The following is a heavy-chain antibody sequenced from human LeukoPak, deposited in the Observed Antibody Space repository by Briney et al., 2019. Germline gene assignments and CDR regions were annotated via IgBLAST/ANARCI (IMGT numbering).Heavy chain of an antibody. CDR1: GGSFSGYY. D-gene: IGHD6-13*01. CDR2: INHSGST. J-gene: IGHJ5*02. V-gene: IGHV4-34*01. CDR3: AREAAAGTGGWFDP. Sequence: RASETLSLTCAVYGGSFSGYYWSWIRQPPGKGLEWIGEINHSGSTNYNPSLKSRVTISVDTSKNQFSLKLSSVTAADTAVYYCAREAAAGTGGWFDPWGQGTLVTVSS.